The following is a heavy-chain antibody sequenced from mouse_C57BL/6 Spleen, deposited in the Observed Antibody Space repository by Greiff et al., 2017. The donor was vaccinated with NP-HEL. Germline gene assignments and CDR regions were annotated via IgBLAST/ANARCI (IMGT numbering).Heavy chain of an antibody. CDR1: GYTFTSYW. D-gene: IGHD4-1*01. Sequence: VQLVESGTELVKPGASVKLSCKASGYTFTSYWMHWVKQRPGQGLEWIGNINPSNGGTNYNEKFKSKATLTVDKSSSTAYMQLSSLTSEDSAVYYCARSLTYYYAMDYWGQGTSVTVSS. J-gene: IGHJ4*01. V-gene: IGHV1-53*01. CDR3: ARSLTYYYAMDY. CDR2: INPSNGGT.